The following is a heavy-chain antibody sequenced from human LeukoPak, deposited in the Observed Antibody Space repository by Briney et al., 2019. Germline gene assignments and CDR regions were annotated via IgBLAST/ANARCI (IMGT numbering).Heavy chain of an antibody. J-gene: IGHJ4*02. Sequence: GGSLRLSCAASGFTFSDYYMSWIRQAPGKGLEWVSYISSSSTYTNYADSVKGRFTISRDNAKNSLYLQMNSLRAEDTAVYYCARRERGSTVTTLFYYFDYWCQGTLVTVSS. D-gene: IGHD4-11*01. CDR3: ARRERGSTVTTLFYYFDY. V-gene: IGHV3-11*06. CDR1: GFTFSDYY. CDR2: ISSSSTYT.